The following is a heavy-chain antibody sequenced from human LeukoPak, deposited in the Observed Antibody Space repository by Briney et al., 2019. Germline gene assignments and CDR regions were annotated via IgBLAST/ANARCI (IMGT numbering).Heavy chain of an antibody. CDR1: GYTFTGYC. Sequence: VASVKVSCKASGYTFTGYCIHWVRQAPGQGLEWMGWINPNSGGTNYAQKLQGRVTMTTDTSTSTAYMELRGLRSDDTAVYYCARVLRPRYYYDSSGYYKDAFDIWGQGTMVTVSS. V-gene: IGHV1-2*02. CDR3: ARVLRPRYYYDSSGYYKDAFDI. J-gene: IGHJ3*02. D-gene: IGHD3-22*01. CDR2: INPNSGGT.